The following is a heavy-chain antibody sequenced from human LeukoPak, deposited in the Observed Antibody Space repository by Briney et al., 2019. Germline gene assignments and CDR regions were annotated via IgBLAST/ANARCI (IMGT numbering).Heavy chain of an antibody. V-gene: IGHV1-2*02. J-gene: IGHJ4*02. Sequence: GASVKVSCKASGYTFTGYYMHWVRQAPGQGLEWMGWINPNSGGTNYAQKFQGRVTMTRDTSISTAYMELSRLRSDDTAVYYCARVPAILAAHFDYWGQGTLVTVSS. D-gene: IGHD2/OR15-2a*01. CDR3: ARVPAILAAHFDY. CDR1: GYTFTGYY. CDR2: INPNSGGT.